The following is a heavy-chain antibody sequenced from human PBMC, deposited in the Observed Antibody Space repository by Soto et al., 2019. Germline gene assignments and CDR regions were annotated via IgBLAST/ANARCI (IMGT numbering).Heavy chain of an antibody. V-gene: IGHV4-4*02. Sequence: SETLSLTCAVSGGSISSSNWWSWVRQPPGXGLEWIGEIYHSGSTNYNPSLKSRVTISVDKSKNQFSLKLSSVTAADTAVYYCARARVVGATIHYYYYGMDVWGQGTTVTVSS. CDR1: GGSISSSNW. J-gene: IGHJ6*02. CDR2: IYHSGST. CDR3: ARARVVGATIHYYYYGMDV. D-gene: IGHD1-26*01.